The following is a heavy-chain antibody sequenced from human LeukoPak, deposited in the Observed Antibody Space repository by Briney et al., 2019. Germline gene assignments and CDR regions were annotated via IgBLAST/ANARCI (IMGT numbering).Heavy chain of an antibody. D-gene: IGHD1-1*01. Sequence: PGGSLRLSCAASGFTFSSFAMSWVRQAPGKGLEWVSSISGSGYTTYYGDSVKGRFTISRDNSKNTVYLQMNSLRVEDTAIYYCARGQEFDDGVFDSWGQGTLVTVSS. CDR1: GFTFSSFA. V-gene: IGHV3-23*01. CDR2: ISGSGYTT. J-gene: IGHJ4*02. CDR3: ARGQEFDDGVFDS.